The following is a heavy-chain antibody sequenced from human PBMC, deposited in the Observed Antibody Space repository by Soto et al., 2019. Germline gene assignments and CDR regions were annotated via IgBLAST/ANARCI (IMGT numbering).Heavy chain of an antibody. D-gene: IGHD4-4*01. J-gene: IGHJ6*02. CDR1: CFSIGSSTYY. Sequence: SATLSLTCTVTCFSIGSSTYYWDLNSQPPGRGLEWIGSIYYSRNSGSTYYNPSLKSRVTISVDTSKNQFSLKLSSVTAADTAVYYCARTRTVAYYYGMDVWGQGTTVT. V-gene: IGHV4-39*01. CDR3: ARTRTVAYYYGMDV. CDR2: IYYSRNSGST.